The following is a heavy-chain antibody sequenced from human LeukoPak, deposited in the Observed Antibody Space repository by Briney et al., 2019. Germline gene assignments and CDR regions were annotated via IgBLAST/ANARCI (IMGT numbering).Heavy chain of an antibody. CDR2: IYSGGST. D-gene: IGHD5-18*01. J-gene: IGHJ4*02. CDR1: GFTVSSNY. Sequence: GGSLRLSCAASGFTVSSNYMSWVRQAPGKGLEWVSVIYSGGSTYYADSVKGRFTISRDNSKNTLYLQMNSLGAEDTAVYCCARGGWVRAMAIDYWGQGTLVTVSS. CDR3: ARGGWVRAMAIDY. V-gene: IGHV3-53*01.